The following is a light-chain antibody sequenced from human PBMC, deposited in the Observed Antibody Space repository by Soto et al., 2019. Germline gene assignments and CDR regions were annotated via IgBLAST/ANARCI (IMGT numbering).Light chain of an antibody. V-gene: IGKV3-20*01. CDR3: QQYGTSPRT. CDR2: DAS. Sequence: EIVLTQSPGTLSLSPGERATLSCRASQSVSSSYLAWYQQKPGQAPRLLIYDASSRATGIADKFSGSGSGTDSTLTISRLDAEDVAVYYCQQYGTSPRTFGQGTKVDIK. CDR1: QSVSSSY. J-gene: IGKJ1*01.